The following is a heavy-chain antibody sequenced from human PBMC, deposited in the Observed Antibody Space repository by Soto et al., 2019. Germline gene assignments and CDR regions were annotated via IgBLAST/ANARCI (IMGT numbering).Heavy chain of an antibody. V-gene: IGHV1-18*01. Sequence: QVQLVQSGAEVKKPGASVKVSCKASGYTFTSYGISWVRQAPGQGLEWMGWISTYNGNTYYAQNLQGRVTMTADTXXTXDSXELRSLRSDDTAVYYCARGLYSSDTGGYYYDTFDIWGQGTMVTVSS. J-gene: IGHJ3*02. CDR2: ISTYNGNT. D-gene: IGHD3-22*01. CDR3: ARGLYSSDTGGYYYDTFDI. CDR1: GYTFTSYG.